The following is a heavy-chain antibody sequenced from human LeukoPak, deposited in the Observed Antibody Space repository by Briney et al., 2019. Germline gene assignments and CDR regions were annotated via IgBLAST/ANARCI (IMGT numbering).Heavy chain of an antibody. Sequence: SETLSLTCTVSGGSISSYYWSWVRQPPGKGQEWIGYIYYSGSTNYNPPLKSRVTISVDTSKNQFSLRLSSGTAADTAVYYCARGLDGTTDYWGQGTLVTVSS. V-gene: IGHV4-59*01. CDR1: GGSISSYY. CDR3: ARGLDGTTDY. D-gene: IGHD1-7*01. J-gene: IGHJ4*02. CDR2: IYYSGST.